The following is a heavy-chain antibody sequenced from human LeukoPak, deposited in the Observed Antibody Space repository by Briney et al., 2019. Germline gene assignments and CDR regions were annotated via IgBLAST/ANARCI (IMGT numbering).Heavy chain of an antibody. CDR2: IYPGDSDT. CDR3: ARPRYYDSSGYWSAFDI. CDR1: GYSFTSYW. D-gene: IGHD3-22*01. Sequence: GESLKISCKGSGYSFTSYWIGWVRQMPGKGLEWMGIIYPGDSDTRYSPSFQGQVTISADKSISTAYLQWSSLKASDTAMYYCARPRYYDSSGYWSAFDIWGRGAMVTVSS. V-gene: IGHV5-51*01. J-gene: IGHJ3*02.